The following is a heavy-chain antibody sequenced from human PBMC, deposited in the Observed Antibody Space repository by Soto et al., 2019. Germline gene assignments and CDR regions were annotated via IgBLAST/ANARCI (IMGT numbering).Heavy chain of an antibody. Sequence: GASVKVSCKASGGTFSSYAISWVRQAPGQGLEWMGGIIPIFGTANYAQKFQGRVTITADESTSTAYMELSSLRSEDTAVYYCARRDITIFGVVRGSHYGMDVWGQGTTVTVSS. CDR2: IIPIFGTA. J-gene: IGHJ6*02. CDR1: GGTFSSYA. V-gene: IGHV1-69*13. CDR3: ARRDITIFGVVRGSHYGMDV. D-gene: IGHD3-3*01.